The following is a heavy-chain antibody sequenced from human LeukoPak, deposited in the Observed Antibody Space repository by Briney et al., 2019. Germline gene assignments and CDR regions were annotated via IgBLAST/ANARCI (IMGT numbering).Heavy chain of an antibody. CDR3: AKDNPLDY. D-gene: IGHD1-14*01. J-gene: IGHJ4*02. Sequence: GGSLRLSCGVSGFTFSDYGMLWVRQAPGKGLEWVAFIRYDGNNKLYADSVKGRFTISRDNSKNTVYLHINSLRTEDTALYYCAKDNPLDYWGQGTLVIVSS. CDR1: GFTFSDYG. CDR2: IRYDGNNK. V-gene: IGHV3-30*02.